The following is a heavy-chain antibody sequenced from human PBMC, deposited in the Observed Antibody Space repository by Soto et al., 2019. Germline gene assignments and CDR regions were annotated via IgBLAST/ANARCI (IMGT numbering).Heavy chain of an antibody. Sequence: SVKVSCKASGGTFSSYAISWVRQAPGQGLEWMGGIIPIFGTANYAQKFQGRVTITADESTSTAYMELSSLRSEDTAVYYCARGGLRFLESHGMDVWGQGTTVTVSS. V-gene: IGHV1-69*13. CDR2: IIPIFGTA. CDR1: GGTFSSYA. J-gene: IGHJ6*02. D-gene: IGHD3-3*01. CDR3: ARGGLRFLESHGMDV.